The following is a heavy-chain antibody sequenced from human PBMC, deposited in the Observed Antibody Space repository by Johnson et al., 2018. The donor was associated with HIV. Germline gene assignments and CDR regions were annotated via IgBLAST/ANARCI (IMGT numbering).Heavy chain of an antibody. Sequence: QVQLVESGGGVVQPGRSLRLSCAASGFTFSSYGMHWVRQAPGKGLEWVSVIYSGGSTHYADSVKGRFTISRDNSQNTLYLQMNSLRAEDTAVYYCAKDRRTYSSSADAFDIWGQGTMVTVSS. J-gene: IGHJ3*02. CDR2: IYSGGST. CDR3: AKDRRTYSSSADAFDI. CDR1: GFTFSSYG. V-gene: IGHV3-NL1*01. D-gene: IGHD6-6*01.